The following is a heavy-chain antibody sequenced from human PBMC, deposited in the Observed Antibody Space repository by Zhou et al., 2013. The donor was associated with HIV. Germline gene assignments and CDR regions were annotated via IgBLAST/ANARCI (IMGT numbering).Heavy chain of an antibody. J-gene: IGHJ6*03. D-gene: IGHD1-26*01. V-gene: IGHV1-18*01. CDR3: ARNGGSFIISDYYYYMDV. CDR1: GGTFSTYA. Sequence: QVQLVQSGAEVKRPGSSVKVSCKASGGTFSTYAISWVRQAPGQGLEWMGWISGYNGNTNYAPKFQDRVTMTTDTSTSTAYMELRSLRYDDTAVYYCARNGGSFIISDYYYYMDVWGKGTTVTV. CDR2: ISGYNGNT.